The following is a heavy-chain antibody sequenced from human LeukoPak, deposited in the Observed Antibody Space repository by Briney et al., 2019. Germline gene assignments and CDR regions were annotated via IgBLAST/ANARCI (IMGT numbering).Heavy chain of an antibody. CDR1: GGSFSGYY. J-gene: IGHJ4*02. V-gene: IGHV4-34*01. D-gene: IGHD6-19*01. CDR2: INHSGST. Sequence: SETLSLTCAVYGGSFSGYYWSWIRQPPGKGLEWIGEINHSGSTNYNPSLKSRVTMSVDTSKNQFSLKLSSVTAADTAVYYCARTRKEKSKQWLTLSEVYFDYWGQGTLVTVSS. CDR3: ARTRKEKSKQWLTLSEVYFDY.